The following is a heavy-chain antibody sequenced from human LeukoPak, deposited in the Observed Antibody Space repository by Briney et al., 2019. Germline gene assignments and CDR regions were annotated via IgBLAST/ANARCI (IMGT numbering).Heavy chain of an antibody. D-gene: IGHD3-10*01. Sequence: GASVKVSCKASGYTFTGYYMHWVRQAPGQGLEWMGWINPNSGGTNYAQKFQGRVTMTRGTSISTAYMELSRLRSDDTAVYYCARSLVLLWFGELSPFDYWGQGTLVTVSS. CDR3: ARSLVLLWFGELSPFDY. CDR2: INPNSGGT. J-gene: IGHJ4*02. CDR1: GYTFTGYY. V-gene: IGHV1-2*02.